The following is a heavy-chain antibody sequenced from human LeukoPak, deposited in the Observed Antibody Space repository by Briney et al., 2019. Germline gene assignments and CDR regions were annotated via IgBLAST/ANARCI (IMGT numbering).Heavy chain of an antibody. V-gene: IGHV4-59*08. J-gene: IGHJ4*02. CDR1: GGSITSYY. CDR2: LYYSGYS. D-gene: IGHD3-10*01. CDR3: ARILRGVIVTSFDY. Sequence: SETLSLTCTVSGGSITSYYWAWLRQPPGKGLGWSGYLYYSGYSNYNPSLKSRVSMSVDTSKNQFSLKLRPVTAADTAVYYCARILRGVIVTSFDYWGQGILVTVSS.